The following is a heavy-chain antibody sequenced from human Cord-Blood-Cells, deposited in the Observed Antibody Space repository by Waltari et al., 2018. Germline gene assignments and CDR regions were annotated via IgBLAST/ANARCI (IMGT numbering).Heavy chain of an antibody. V-gene: IGHV3-53*01. CDR3: ARVGGYSYGYWYFDL. J-gene: IGHJ2*01. Sequence: EVQLVESGGGLIQPGGSLRLSCAASGFTVSSNYMSWVRQAPGKGREWVSVIYSGGSTYYADAVKGRFTISRDNSKNTLYLQMNSLRAEDTAVYYCARVGGYSYGYWYFDLWGRGTLVTVSS. D-gene: IGHD5-18*01. CDR2: IYSGGST. CDR1: GFTVSSNY.